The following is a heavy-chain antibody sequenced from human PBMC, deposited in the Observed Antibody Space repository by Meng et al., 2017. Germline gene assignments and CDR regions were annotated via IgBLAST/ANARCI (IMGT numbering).Heavy chain of an antibody. CDR2: IWYDGSNK. J-gene: IGHJ2*01. D-gene: IGHD2/OR15-2a*01. Sequence: QVQLVEAGGGVVQPGRSLRISCAASGFTFSSYGMHWVRQAPGKGLEWVAVIWYDGSNKYYADSVKGRFTISRDNSKNTLYLQMNSLRAEDTAVYYCARGLSTTYWYFDLWGRGTLVTVSS. CDR1: GFTFSSYG. V-gene: IGHV3-33*01. CDR3: ARGLSTTYWYFDL.